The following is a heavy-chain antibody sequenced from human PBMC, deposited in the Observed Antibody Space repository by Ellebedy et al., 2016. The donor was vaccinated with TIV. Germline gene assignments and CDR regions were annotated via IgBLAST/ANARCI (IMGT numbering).Heavy chain of an antibody. Sequence: ASVKVSCKTSGYIFTAYYIHWVRQAPGQGLEWMGWINPDSGTTNFAQSFQGRVSMTRDASINTAYMQLSRVQSDDTAVYYCARVRRGSSGMDVWGQGTTVTVS. CDR1: GYIFTAYY. J-gene: IGHJ6*02. CDR2: INPDSGTT. V-gene: IGHV1-2*02. CDR3: ARVRRGSSGMDV. D-gene: IGHD6-13*01.